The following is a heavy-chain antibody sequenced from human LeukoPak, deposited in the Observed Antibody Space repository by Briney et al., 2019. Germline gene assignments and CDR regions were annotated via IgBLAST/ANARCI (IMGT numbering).Heavy chain of an antibody. V-gene: IGHV5-51*01. CDR2: IYPGDFDT. D-gene: IGHD3-10*01. J-gene: IGHJ4*02. Sequence: GESLKISCKGSGYSFTSYWIGWVRQMPGKGPEWVWIIYPGDFDTRYNPSFQGRVTISADRSISTAYLQWNSLKASDTAMYFCATSIQWFGELKAFDCWGQGTRVSVSS. CDR1: GYSFTSYW. CDR3: ATSIQWFGELKAFDC.